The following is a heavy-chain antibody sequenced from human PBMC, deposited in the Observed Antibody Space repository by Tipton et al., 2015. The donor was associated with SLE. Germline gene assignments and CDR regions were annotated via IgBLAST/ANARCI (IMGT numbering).Heavy chain of an antibody. CDR2: MRYDGSNK. J-gene: IGHJ3*02. CDR1: GFTFSSYG. V-gene: IGHV3-30*02. CDR3: AKEGPGAFDI. Sequence: SLRLSCAASGFTFSSYGMHWVRQAPGKGLEWVAFMRYDGSNKYYADSVKGRFTISRGNAKNFLYLQMNSLRAEDTALYYCAKEGPGAFDIWGQGTMVTVSS.